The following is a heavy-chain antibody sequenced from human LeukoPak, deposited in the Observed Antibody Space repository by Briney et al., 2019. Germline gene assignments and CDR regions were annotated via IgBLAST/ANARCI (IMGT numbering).Heavy chain of an antibody. V-gene: IGHV3-30*02. CDR3: AKGDSSYPDY. Sequence: GGSLRLSCAASGFSFSSYGMHWVRQAPGKGLEWVAFIRYDGSNKYYADSVKGRSTMSRDNSKNTVYLQMNSLRAEDTAVYYRAKGDSSYPDYWGQGTLVTVSS. CDR2: IRYDGSNK. D-gene: IGHD3-22*01. CDR1: GFSFSSYG. J-gene: IGHJ4*02.